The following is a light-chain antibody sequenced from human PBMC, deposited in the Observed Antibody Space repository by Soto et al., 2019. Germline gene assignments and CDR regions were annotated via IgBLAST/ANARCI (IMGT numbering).Light chain of an antibody. V-gene: IGLV1-44*01. CDR1: GSNIGSNS. CDR3: ATWDDSLNGYV. CDR2: TNS. Sequence: QSVLTQPPSAYGTPGQRITISCSGSGSNIGSNSVTWYQQFPRTAPKLLIYTNSQRPSGVPDRFSGSKSGTSASLAISGLQSGDEADYYCATWDDSLNGYVFGTGTKLTVL. J-gene: IGLJ1*01.